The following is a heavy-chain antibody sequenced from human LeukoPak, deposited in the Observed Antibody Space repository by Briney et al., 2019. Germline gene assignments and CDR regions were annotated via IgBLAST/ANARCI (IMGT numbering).Heavy chain of an antibody. CDR1: GGSFSGYY. CDR3: ARGGYGYRSSTSCYKEHWFDP. J-gene: IGHJ5*02. V-gene: IGHV4-34*01. D-gene: IGHD2-2*02. CDR2: INHSGST. Sequence: SETLSLTCAVYGGSFSGYYWSWIRQPPGKGLEWIGEINHSGSTNYNPSLKSRVTISVDTSKNQFSLKLSSVTAADTAVYYCARGGYGYRSSTSCYKEHWFDPWGQGTLVTVSS.